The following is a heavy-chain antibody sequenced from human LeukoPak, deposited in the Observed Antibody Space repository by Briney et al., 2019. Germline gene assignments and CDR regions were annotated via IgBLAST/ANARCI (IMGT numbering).Heavy chain of an antibody. J-gene: IGHJ4*02. D-gene: IGHD3-10*01. CDR3: ARDQKALWFGELLTY. Sequence: VASVKVSCKASGGTFSSYAISWVRQAPGQGLEWMGGIIPIFGTANYAQKFQGRVTITADESTSTAYMELSSLRSEDTAVYYCARDQKALWFGELLTYWGQGTLVTVSS. V-gene: IGHV1-69*13. CDR1: GGTFSSYA. CDR2: IIPIFGTA.